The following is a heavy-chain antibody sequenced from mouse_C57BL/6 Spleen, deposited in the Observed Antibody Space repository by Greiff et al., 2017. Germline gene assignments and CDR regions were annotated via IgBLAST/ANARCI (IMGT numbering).Heavy chain of an antibody. V-gene: IGHV14-2*01. CDR2: IDPVVGET. J-gene: IGHJ1*03. CDR1: GFNIKDYY. Sequence: VQLQQSGAELVKPGASVKLSCTASGFNIKDYYMHWVKQRTEPGLEWIGRIDPVVGETKYAPKFQGKATITADTSTNTAYLQLSSQTSEVTAVYYCARYGYYSNYGWYFDVWGTGTTVTVSS. CDR3: ARYGYYSNYGWYFDV. D-gene: IGHD2-5*01.